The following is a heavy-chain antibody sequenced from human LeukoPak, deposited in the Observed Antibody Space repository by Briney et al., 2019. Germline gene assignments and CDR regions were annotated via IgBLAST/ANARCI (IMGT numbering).Heavy chain of an antibody. V-gene: IGHV3-66*01. Sequence: PGGSLRLSCAASGFTVSSSYMNWVRQAPGKGLEWVSVMYTGGITYYAESVEGRFTISRDTSKNMVSLQMNSLRGEDTAVYHCASLRWDGYGMDVWGQGTTVTVSS. CDR3: ASLRWDGYGMDV. CDR1: GFTVSSSY. CDR2: MYTGGIT. D-gene: IGHD1-26*01. J-gene: IGHJ6*02.